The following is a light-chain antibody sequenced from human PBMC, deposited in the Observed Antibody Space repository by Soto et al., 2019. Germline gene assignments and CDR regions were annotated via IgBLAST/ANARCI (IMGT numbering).Light chain of an antibody. CDR1: QGISNY. Sequence: DIQMTQSPSSLSASVGDRVTITCRASQGISNYLAWYQQKPGKVPKLLIYAASTLQSGVPSRFSGSGSGKDFTRNISSLQPEDVATYACQKYNSAPWMFGQGTKVEIK. J-gene: IGKJ1*01. CDR3: QKYNSAPWM. V-gene: IGKV1-27*01. CDR2: AAS.